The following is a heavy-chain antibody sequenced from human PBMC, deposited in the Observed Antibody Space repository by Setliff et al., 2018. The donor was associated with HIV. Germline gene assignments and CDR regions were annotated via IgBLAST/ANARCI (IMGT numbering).Heavy chain of an antibody. D-gene: IGHD3-3*01. CDR3: ARTRSDFWSGYSPYYYYYMDV. CDR1: GGSFSGYY. V-gene: IGHV4-34*01. CDR2: INHSGST. Sequence: SLTCDVYGGSFSGYYWSWIRQPPGKGLEWIGEINHSGSTNYNPSLKSRVTISVDTSKNQFSLKLSSVTAADTAVYYCARTRSDFWSGYSPYYYYYMDVWGKGTTVTVSS. J-gene: IGHJ6*03.